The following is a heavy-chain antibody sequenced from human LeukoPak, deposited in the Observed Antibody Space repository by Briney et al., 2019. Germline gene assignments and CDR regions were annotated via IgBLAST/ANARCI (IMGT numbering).Heavy chain of an antibody. D-gene: IGHD2-8*02. J-gene: IGHJ4*02. CDR1: GYSFTSYY. Sequence: ASVKVSCKASGYSFTSYYIHWVRQAPGQGLEWMGIMNPSGGSASYAQKFRGRVIMTGDTSTATVYMEMSNLSSEDTAMYYCAKSRTTGSASSDYWGQGTLVTVSS. CDR3: AKSRTTGSASSDY. CDR2: MNPSGGSA. V-gene: IGHV1-46*01.